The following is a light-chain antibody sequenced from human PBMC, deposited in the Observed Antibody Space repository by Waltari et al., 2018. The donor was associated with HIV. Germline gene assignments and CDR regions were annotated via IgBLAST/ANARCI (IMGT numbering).Light chain of an antibody. J-gene: IGLJ2*01. Sequence: QSVLTQPPSVSAAPGQKVTISCSGSSSNSGKNFVSWYKQLPGAAPKPLIYDNNKRPSGIPDRFSGSKSGTSATLGITGLQTGDEADYYCGTWDSSLSGVVFGGGTKLTVL. V-gene: IGLV1-51*01. CDR2: DNN. CDR1: SSNSGKNF. CDR3: GTWDSSLSGVV.